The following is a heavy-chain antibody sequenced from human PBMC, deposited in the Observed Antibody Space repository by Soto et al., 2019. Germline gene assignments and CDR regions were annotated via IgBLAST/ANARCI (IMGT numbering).Heavy chain of an antibody. Sequence: SETLSLTCAVYGGSFSGYYWSWIRQPPGKGLEWIGEINHSGSTNYNPSLKSRVTISVDTSKNQFSLKLSSVTAADTAVYYCAREKNAFYDSSGYYYTRSPYYFDYWGQGTLVTVSS. CDR1: GGSFSGYY. J-gene: IGHJ4*02. D-gene: IGHD3-22*01. V-gene: IGHV4-34*01. CDR2: INHSGST. CDR3: AREKNAFYDSSGYYYTRSPYYFDY.